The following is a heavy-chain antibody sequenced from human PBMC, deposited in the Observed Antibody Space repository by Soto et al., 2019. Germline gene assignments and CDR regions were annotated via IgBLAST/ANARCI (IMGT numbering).Heavy chain of an antibody. CDR3: ARWYGGSLDY. Sequence: SETLSLTCTVSGGSISGYYWSWIRQPPGKGLEWIGYIYYSGSTNYNPSLKSRVTISIDTSKNQFSLKLSSVTAADTAVYYCARWYGGSLDYWGQGTLVTVSS. D-gene: IGHD4-17*01. V-gene: IGHV4-59*01. J-gene: IGHJ4*02. CDR2: IYYSGST. CDR1: GGSISGYY.